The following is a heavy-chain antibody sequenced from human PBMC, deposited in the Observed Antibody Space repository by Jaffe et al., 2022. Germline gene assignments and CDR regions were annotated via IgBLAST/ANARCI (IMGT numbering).Heavy chain of an antibody. D-gene: IGHD2-2*01. J-gene: IGHJ4*02. CDR3: AKGGGYCSSTSCYIDY. CDR2: ISWDGGST. V-gene: IGHV3-43D*04. Sequence: EVQLVESGGVVVQPGGSLRLSCAASGFTFDDYAMHWVRQAPGKGLEWVSLISWDGGSTYYADSVKGRFTISRDNSKNSLYLQMNSLRAEDTALYYCAKGGGYCSSTSCYIDYWGQGTLVTVSS. CDR1: GFTFDDYA.